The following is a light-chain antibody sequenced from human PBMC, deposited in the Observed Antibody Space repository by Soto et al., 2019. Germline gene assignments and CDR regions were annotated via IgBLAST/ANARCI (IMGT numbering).Light chain of an antibody. J-gene: IGLJ3*02. CDR3: CSYTSSPV. V-gene: IGLV2-11*01. Sequence: QSVLTQPRSVSGSPGQSVTISCTGTSSDVGVYNNVSWYQQHPGKAPKFMIFDVNKRPSGVPDRFSGSKSGNTASLTISGLQADDEADYYYCSYTSSPVFGGGTKLTVL. CDR1: SSDVGVYNN. CDR2: DVN.